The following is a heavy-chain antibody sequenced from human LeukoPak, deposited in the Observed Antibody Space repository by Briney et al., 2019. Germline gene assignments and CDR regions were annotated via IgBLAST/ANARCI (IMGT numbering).Heavy chain of an antibody. V-gene: IGHV1-69*04. CDR3: ARGYYDSSGYLADSNYGMDV. CDR2: IIPILGIA. CDR1: GGTFSSYA. J-gene: IGHJ6*02. D-gene: IGHD3-22*01. Sequence: SVKVSCKASGGTFSSYAISWVRQAPGQGLEWMGRIIPILGIANYAQKFQGRVTITADKSTSPAYMELISLRSEDTAVYYCARGYYDSSGYLADSNYGMDVWGQGTTVTVSS.